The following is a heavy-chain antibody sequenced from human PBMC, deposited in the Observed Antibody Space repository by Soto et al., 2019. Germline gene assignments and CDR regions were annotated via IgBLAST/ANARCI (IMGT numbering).Heavy chain of an antibody. Sequence: QVQLVQSGAEVKKPGSSVKVSCKASGGTFSSYAISWVRQAPGQGLEWMGGIIPIFGTANYAQKFQGRVTMTADDSTSTAYMELSCRRSDETAVYYCGRGLSDTARAPNSDYWVQGTLVTVSA. J-gene: IGHJ4*02. D-gene: IGHD5-18*01. CDR2: IIPIFGTA. V-gene: IGHV1-69*01. CDR1: GGTFSSYA. CDR3: GRGLSDTARAPNSDY.